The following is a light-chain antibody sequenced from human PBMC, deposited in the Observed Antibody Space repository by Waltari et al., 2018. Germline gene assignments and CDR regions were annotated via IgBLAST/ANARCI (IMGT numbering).Light chain of an antibody. CDR2: DAS. J-gene: IGKJ1*01. CDR3: QKYVSLPAT. Sequence: EIVLTQSPGTLSLSPGEGATLSCRASQSVSRSLAWYQQQPGQAPRLLIYDASTRATGIPDRFSGSGSGTDCSLTISRLEPEDFAVYYCQKYVSLPATFGQGTTVEIK. CDR1: QSVSRS. V-gene: IGKV3-20*01.